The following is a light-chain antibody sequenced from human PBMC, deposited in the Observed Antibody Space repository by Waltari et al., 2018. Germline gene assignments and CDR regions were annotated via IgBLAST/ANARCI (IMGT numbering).Light chain of an antibody. J-gene: IGKJ1*01. Sequence: EIELTQSPGTLSLSPGERAPLSCRASQSVSRLVWYQQKPGQAPRLLIYDVSTSATGIPDRFSGSGSGTDFSLTISRLESEDFAVYYCQHYVTLPVTFGQGTKVEIK. CDR2: DVS. V-gene: IGKV3-20*01. CDR1: QSVSR. CDR3: QHYVTLPVT.